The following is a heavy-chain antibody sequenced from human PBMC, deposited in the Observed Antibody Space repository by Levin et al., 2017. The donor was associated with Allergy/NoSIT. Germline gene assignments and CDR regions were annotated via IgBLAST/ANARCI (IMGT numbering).Heavy chain of an antibody. CDR1: GFTFSSYG. D-gene: IGHD2-15*01. Sequence: GGSLRLSCAASGFTFSSYGMHWVRQAPGKGLEWVAVIWYDGSNKYYADSVKGRFTISRDNSKNTLYLQMNSLRAEDTAVYYCARGSLVEARYCSGGSCLDLDYWGQGTLVTVSS. J-gene: IGHJ4*02. CDR3: ARGSLVEARYCSGGSCLDLDY. V-gene: IGHV3-33*01. CDR2: IWYDGSNK.